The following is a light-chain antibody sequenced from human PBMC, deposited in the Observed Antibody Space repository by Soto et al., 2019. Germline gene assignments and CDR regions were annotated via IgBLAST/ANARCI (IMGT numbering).Light chain of an antibody. CDR3: SSYAGSYTVVV. CDR2: DVT. V-gene: IGLV2-11*01. Sequence: QSALTQPRSVSGSPGQSVTISCTGTSSDVGAYNYVSWYQQHPGKAPKLMIYDVTKRPSGVPDRFSGSKSGNTASLTISGLQAEDEADYYCSSYAGSYTVVVFGGGTKVTVL. CDR1: SSDVGAYNY. J-gene: IGLJ2*01.